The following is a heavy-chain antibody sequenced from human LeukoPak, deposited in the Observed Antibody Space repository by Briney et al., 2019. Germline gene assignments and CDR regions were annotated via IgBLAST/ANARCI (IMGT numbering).Heavy chain of an antibody. D-gene: IGHD2-2*01. CDR1: GYTFTGYY. Sequence: ASVKDSCKASGYTFTGYYIHWVRQAPGQGLEWMGWINPNSGGTNYAQKFQGRVTMTRDTSISTAYMELSRLRSDDTAVYYCARRSYCSSTSCRTSFDYWGQGTLVTVSS. CDR2: INPNSGGT. J-gene: IGHJ4*02. CDR3: ARRSYCSSTSCRTSFDY. V-gene: IGHV1-2*02.